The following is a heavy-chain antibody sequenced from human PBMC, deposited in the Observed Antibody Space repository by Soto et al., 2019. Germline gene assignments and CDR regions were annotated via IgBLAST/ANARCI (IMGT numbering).Heavy chain of an antibody. D-gene: IGHD4-17*01. CDR3: ARSGSTVTSDVDY. CDR1: GLTFSSYS. Sequence: EVQLVESGGGLVKPGGSLRLSCAASGLTFSSYSMNWVRQAPGKGLEWVSSISSSSSYIYYADSVKGRFTISRDNAKNSLYLQMNSLRAEDTAVYYCARSGSTVTSDVDYWGQGTLVTVSS. J-gene: IGHJ4*02. V-gene: IGHV3-21*01. CDR2: ISSSSSYI.